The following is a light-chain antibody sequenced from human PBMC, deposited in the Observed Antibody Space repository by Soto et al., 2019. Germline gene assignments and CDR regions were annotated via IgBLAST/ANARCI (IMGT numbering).Light chain of an antibody. Sequence: QSALTQPRSVYGSPGQSVTISCTGTRRDVGAYNYVSWFQQHPDKAPKLMIYDVTKRPSGVPDRFSGSKSGNTASLTISGLQAEDEADYYCCSYVGNYSWLFGGGTKVTVL. CDR3: CSYVGNYSWL. CDR2: DVT. J-gene: IGLJ2*01. V-gene: IGLV2-11*01. CDR1: RRDVGAYNY.